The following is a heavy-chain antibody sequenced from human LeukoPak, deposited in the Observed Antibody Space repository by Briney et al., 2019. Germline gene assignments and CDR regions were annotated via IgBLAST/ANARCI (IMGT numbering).Heavy chain of an antibody. Sequence: ASVKVSCKASGYTFTSYDINWVRQATGQGLEWMGWMNPNSGNTGYAQKFQGRVTMTTDTSTSTAYMELRSLRSDDTAVYYCAKDELDYYDSSGYSNWFDPWGQGTLVTVSS. J-gene: IGHJ5*02. CDR1: GYTFTSYD. D-gene: IGHD3-22*01. CDR2: MNPNSGNT. CDR3: AKDELDYYDSSGYSNWFDP. V-gene: IGHV1-8*01.